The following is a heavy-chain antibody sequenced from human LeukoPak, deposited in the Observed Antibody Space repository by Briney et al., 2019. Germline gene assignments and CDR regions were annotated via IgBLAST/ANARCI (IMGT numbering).Heavy chain of an antibody. CDR3: ARSRDDYNKDAFDI. V-gene: IGHV3-30-3*01. CDR2: ISYDGSNK. CDR1: GFTFSSYA. J-gene: IGHJ3*02. Sequence: GGSLRLSCAASGFTFSSYAMHWVRQAPGKGLEWVAIISYDGSNKYYTDSVKGRFTISRDNSKNTLYLQMNSLRAEDTAVYYCARSRDDYNKDAFDIWGQGTMVTVSS. D-gene: IGHD5-24*01.